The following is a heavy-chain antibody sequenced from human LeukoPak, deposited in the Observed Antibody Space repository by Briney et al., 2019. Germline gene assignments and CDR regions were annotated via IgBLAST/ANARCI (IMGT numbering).Heavy chain of an antibody. J-gene: IGHJ5*02. CDR1: GYTFTGYY. CDR3: ARDLRYYDSSGYSYWFDP. D-gene: IGHD3-22*01. CDR2: INPNSGGT. V-gene: IGHV1-2*02. Sequence: ASVKVSCKASGYTFTGYYMHWVRQAPGQGLEWMGWINPNSGGTNYAQKFQGRVTMTRDTSISTAYMELSRLRSDDTAVYYCARDLRYYDSSGYSYWFDPWGPGTLVTVSS.